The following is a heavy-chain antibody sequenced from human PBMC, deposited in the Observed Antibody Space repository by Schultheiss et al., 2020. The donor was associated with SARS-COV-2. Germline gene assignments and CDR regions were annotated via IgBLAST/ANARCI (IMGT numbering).Heavy chain of an antibody. Sequence: ASVKVSCKASGYTFTSYYMHWVRQAPVQGLEWMGWINTNTGNPTYAQGFTGRFVFSLDTSVSTAYLQISSLKAEDTAVYYCAREERAVAGTFDYWGQGTLVTVSS. D-gene: IGHD6-19*01. CDR2: INTNTGNP. CDR3: AREERAVAGTFDY. V-gene: IGHV7-4-1*02. CDR1: GYTFTSYY. J-gene: IGHJ4*02.